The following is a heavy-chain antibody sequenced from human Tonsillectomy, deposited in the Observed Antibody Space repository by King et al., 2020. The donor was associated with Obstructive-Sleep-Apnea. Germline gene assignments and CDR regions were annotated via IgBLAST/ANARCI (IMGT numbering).Heavy chain of an antibody. CDR3: AKDSYGDLPDVFDI. CDR1: GFTFINYA. Sequence: VQLVESGGGLVQPGGSLRLSCTASGFTFINYAMSWVRQAPGKGLEWVSAIRNSDDITDYADSVKGRFTISRDNSKNTLYLQTNSLSAEDTAIYYCAKDSYGDLPDVFDIWGQGTMVIVSS. CDR2: IRNSDDIT. D-gene: IGHD4-17*01. J-gene: IGHJ3*02. V-gene: IGHV3-23*04.